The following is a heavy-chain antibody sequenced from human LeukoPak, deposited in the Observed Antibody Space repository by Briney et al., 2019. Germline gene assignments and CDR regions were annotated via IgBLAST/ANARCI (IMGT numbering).Heavy chain of an antibody. J-gene: IGHJ4*02. D-gene: IGHD6-13*01. V-gene: IGHV4-34*01. CDR2: INHSGST. CDR3: ARAMAAAGTLAADY. CDR1: GGSFSGYY. Sequence: SETLSLTCAVYGGSFSGYYWSWIRQPPGKGLEWIGEINHSGSTNYNPSLKSRVTISVDTSKNQFSLKLSSVTAADTAVYYCARAMAAAGTLAADYWGQGTLVTVSS.